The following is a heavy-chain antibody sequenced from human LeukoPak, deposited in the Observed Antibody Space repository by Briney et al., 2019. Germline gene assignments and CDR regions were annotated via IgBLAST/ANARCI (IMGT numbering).Heavy chain of an antibody. CDR1: GGSISSSSYY. D-gene: IGHD3-10*01. CDR2: IYYSGST. V-gene: IGHV4-61*05. Sequence: SETLSLTCTVSGGSISSSSYYWGWIRQPPGKGLEWIGYIYYSGSTNYNPSLKSRVTISVDTSKNQFSLKLSSVTAADTAVYYCAGFYGSGSYYRYYYYGMDVWGQGTTVTVSS. CDR3: AGFYGSGSYYRYYYYGMDV. J-gene: IGHJ6*02.